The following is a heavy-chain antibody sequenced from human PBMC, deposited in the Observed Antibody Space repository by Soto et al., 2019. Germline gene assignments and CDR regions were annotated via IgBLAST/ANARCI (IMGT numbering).Heavy chain of an antibody. CDR1: GFTFNNYA. CDR2: ISGGGDTT. D-gene: IGHD3-10*01. Sequence: EVQLLESGGGLVQPGGSLRLSCAASGFTFNNYAMTWVRQAPGKGLEWVSAISGGGDTTSYADSVKGRFTVSRDGSKITPYLQMSSLRAEDTALYYCAKGRGGSGSLTPRVDFWGQGTLVTVSS. CDR3: AKGRGGSGSLTPRVDF. V-gene: IGHV3-23*01. J-gene: IGHJ4*02.